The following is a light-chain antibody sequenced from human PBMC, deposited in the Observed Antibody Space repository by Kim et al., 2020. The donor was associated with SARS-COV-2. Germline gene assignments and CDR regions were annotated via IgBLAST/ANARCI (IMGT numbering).Light chain of an antibody. CDR1: QDISRW. CDR3: QQYYSYPVT. Sequence: DVQMTQSPSSLSASVGDRITITCRASQDISRWLAWYQQKPEKAPKPLIYSTSSLHSGVPSRFSGSGSGTTFILTISSLQPEDFAIYYCQQYYSYPVTFGGGTKLEI. V-gene: IGKV1D-16*01. CDR2: STS. J-gene: IGKJ4*01.